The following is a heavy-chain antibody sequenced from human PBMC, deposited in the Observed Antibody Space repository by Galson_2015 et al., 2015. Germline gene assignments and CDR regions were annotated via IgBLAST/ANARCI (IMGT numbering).Heavy chain of an antibody. CDR2: TYYRSKWYI. Sequence: CAISGDSVSSNSVMWHWIRQSPSRGLEWLGRTYYRSKWYIDYAASVNSRITINPDTSKNQFSLQLNSVTPEDTAGYYCVKAPAGTYGIFQYWGQGTLVTVSS. J-gene: IGHJ4*02. CDR1: GDSVSSNSVM. D-gene: IGHD1-26*01. CDR3: VKAPAGTYGIFQY. V-gene: IGHV6-1*01.